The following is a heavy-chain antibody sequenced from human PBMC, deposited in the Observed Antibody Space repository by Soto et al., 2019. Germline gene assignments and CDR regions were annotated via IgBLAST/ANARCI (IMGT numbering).Heavy chain of an antibody. D-gene: IGHD6-13*01. CDR3: AKENQHLVHDY. CDR1: GFTFRDYG. V-gene: IGHV3-30*18. Sequence: GGSLRLSCAASGFTFRDYGMHWVRQAPGKGLEWVAVISHDGSDKYYADSMKGRFIISRDNSENTLFLNMNSLKPEDTAVYYCAKENQHLVHDYWGQGTLVTVSS. J-gene: IGHJ4*02. CDR2: ISHDGSDK.